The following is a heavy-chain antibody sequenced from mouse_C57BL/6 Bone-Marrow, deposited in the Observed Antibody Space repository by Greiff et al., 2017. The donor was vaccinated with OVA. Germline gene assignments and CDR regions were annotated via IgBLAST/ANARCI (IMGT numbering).Heavy chain of an antibody. CDR2: INPGSGGT. V-gene: IGHV1-54*01. CDR1: GYAFTNYL. J-gene: IGHJ2*01. D-gene: IGHD4-1*01. CDR3: ARWEGNWDARGFDD. Sequence: VQLQQSGAELVRPGTSVKVSCKASGYAFTNYLIEWVKQRPGQGLEWIGVINPGSGGTNYNEKFKGKATLTADKSSSTAYMQLSSLTSEDSAVYFCARWEGNWDARGFDDRGQGTTLTVSS.